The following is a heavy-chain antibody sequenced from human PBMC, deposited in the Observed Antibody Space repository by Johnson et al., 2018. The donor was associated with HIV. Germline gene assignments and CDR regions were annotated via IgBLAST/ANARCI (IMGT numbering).Heavy chain of an antibody. Sequence: QVQLVESGGGVVQPGRSLRLSCAASGFTFSSYAMHWVRQAPGKWLEWVAVISYDGSNNYYADSVKGRFTISRDNSKNTLYLQMNSLRAEDTPGYYCARGRPDDYGGNADGAFDIWGQGTMVTVSS. CDR2: ISYDGSNN. CDR3: ARGRPDDYGGNADGAFDI. CDR1: GFTFSSYA. V-gene: IGHV3-30*04. J-gene: IGHJ3*02. D-gene: IGHD4-23*01.